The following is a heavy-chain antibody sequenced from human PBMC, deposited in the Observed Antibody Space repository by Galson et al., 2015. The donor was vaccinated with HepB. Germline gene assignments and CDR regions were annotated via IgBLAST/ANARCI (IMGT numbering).Heavy chain of an antibody. CDR2: INPNSGGT. V-gene: IGHV1-2*02. CDR1: GYTFTGYY. Sequence: SVKVSCKASGYTFTGYYMHWVRQAPGQGLEWMGWINPNSGGTNYAQKFQGRVTMTRDTSISTAYMELSRLRSDDTAVYYCVREVGDGYNLWVVDYWGQGTLVTVSS. D-gene: IGHD5-24*01. J-gene: IGHJ4*02. CDR3: VREVGDGYNLWVVDY.